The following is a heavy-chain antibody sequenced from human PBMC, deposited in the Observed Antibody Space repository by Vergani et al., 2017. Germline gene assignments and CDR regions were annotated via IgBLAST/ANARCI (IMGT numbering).Heavy chain of an antibody. V-gene: IGHV3-33*01. CDR1: GFTFSSYG. CDR2: IWYDGSNK. Sequence: QVQLVESGGGVVQPGRSLRLSCAASGFTFSSYGMHWVRQAPGKGLEWVAVIWYDGSNKYYADSVKGRFTISRDNSKNTLYLQMNSLRAEDTAVYYCARDMSGWEDFDYWGQGTLVTVSS. J-gene: IGHJ4*02. CDR3: ARDMSGWEDFDY. D-gene: IGHD6-19*01.